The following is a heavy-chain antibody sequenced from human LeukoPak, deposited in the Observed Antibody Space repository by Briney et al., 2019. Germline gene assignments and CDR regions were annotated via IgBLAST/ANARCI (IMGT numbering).Heavy chain of an antibody. J-gene: IGHJ4*02. CDR3: GRRLGDVVMSAAMRGSSCYCFDY. D-gene: IGHD2-2*01. V-gene: IGHV5-51*01. Sequence: GESLQISCKGSGYSFTSYWIGWVRHMPGKGLEWMGIIYPGDSDTRYSPSFQRQVTISADKSISTAYLQWSSMEASDTGMIYCGRRLGDVVMSAAMRGSSCYCFDYWGQGTLVSVSS. CDR2: IYPGDSDT. CDR1: GYSFTSYW.